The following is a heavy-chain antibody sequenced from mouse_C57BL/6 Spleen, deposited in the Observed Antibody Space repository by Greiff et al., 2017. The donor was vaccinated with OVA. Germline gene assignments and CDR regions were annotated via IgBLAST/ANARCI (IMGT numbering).Heavy chain of an antibody. J-gene: IGHJ2*01. Sequence: DVMLVESGGGLVKPGGSLKLSCAASGFTFSSYTMSWVRQTPEKRLEWVATISGGGGNTYYPDSVKGRFTISRDNAKNTLYLQMSSLRSEDTALYYCARHNSLYYFDYWGQGTTLTVSS. V-gene: IGHV5-9*01. CDR1: GFTFSSYT. CDR2: ISGGGGNT. CDR3: ARHNSLYYFDY.